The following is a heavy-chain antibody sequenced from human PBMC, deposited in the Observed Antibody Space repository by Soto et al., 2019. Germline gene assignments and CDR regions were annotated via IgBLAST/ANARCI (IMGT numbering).Heavy chain of an antibody. Sequence: GGSMRLSCGAAGFTIVGLAGNWVSPAKGKGLEWVAAISYDGSNTYYADSVKGRFTISRDNSKNTLYLQMNSLRAEDTAVYYCAKDGGDIVVVPAAKNLDYWGQGTLVTVSS. CDR1: GFTIVGLA. D-gene: IGHD2-2*01. J-gene: IGHJ4*02. CDR2: ISYDGSNT. V-gene: IGHV3-30*18. CDR3: AKDGGDIVVVPAAKNLDY.